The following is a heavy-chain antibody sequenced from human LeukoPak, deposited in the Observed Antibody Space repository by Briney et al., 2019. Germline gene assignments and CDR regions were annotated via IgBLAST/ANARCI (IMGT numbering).Heavy chain of an antibody. J-gene: IGHJ4*02. Sequence: PSETLSLTCTVSGGSISSSSYYWGWIRQPPGKGLEWIGSIYYSGSTNYNPSLKSRVTISVDTSKNQFSLKLSSVAAADTAVYYCARHGEYSGSYFGPDWGQGTLVTVSS. CDR2: IYYSGST. CDR1: GGSISSSSYY. CDR3: ARHGEYSGSYFGPD. D-gene: IGHD1-26*01. V-gene: IGHV4-39*01.